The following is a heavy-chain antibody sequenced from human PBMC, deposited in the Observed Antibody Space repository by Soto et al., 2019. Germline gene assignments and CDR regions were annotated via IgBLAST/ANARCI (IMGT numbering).Heavy chain of an antibody. V-gene: IGHV4-61*01. CDR1: GGSVSSGSYY. Sequence: SLTCTVSGGSVSSGSYYWSWIRQPPGKGLEWIGYIYYSGSTNYNPSLKSRVTISTDTSKNQFSLKLSSVIAADTAVYYCATTYSYYANFDNWGQGTLVTVSS. J-gene: IGHJ4*02. CDR2: IYYSGST. CDR3: ATTYSYYANFDN. D-gene: IGHD4-4*01.